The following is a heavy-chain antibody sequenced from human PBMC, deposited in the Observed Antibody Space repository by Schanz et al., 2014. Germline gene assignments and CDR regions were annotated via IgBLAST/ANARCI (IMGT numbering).Heavy chain of an antibody. D-gene: IGHD3-9*01. CDR3: ARETTIITGDAFDV. CDR2: ISAFDGKT. V-gene: IGHV1-18*04. CDR1: GYTFTSYY. J-gene: IGHJ3*01. Sequence: QVQLVQSGAEVKKPGASVKVSCKASGYTFTSYYIHWFRQAPGQGPEWMGWISAFDGKTDYAQNFQGRLIMTTDTSTTTVYMELRGLRSDDTAVYYCARETTIITGDAFDVWGQGTMVTVSS.